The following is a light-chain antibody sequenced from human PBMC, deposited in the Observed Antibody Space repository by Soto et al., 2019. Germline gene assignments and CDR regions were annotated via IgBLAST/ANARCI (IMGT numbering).Light chain of an antibody. CDR2: DVS. Sequence: QSALTQPPSVSGSPGQSVAISCTGASSDIGSYDRVSWYHQPPGTAPKLIIYDVSNRPSGVPDRFSGAKSGNTASLTISGLQAEDEADYYCCSYAASNNILFGGGTKVTVL. CDR1: SSDIGSYDR. J-gene: IGLJ2*01. CDR3: CSYAASNNIL. V-gene: IGLV2-18*02.